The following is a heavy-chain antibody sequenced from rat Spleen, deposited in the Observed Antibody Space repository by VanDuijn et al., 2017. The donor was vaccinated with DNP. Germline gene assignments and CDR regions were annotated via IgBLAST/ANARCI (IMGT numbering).Heavy chain of an antibody. CDR1: GFTFSYYW. CDR3: ARHPYSGPYAMDA. J-gene: IGHJ4*01. Sequence: EVQLVESGGGLVEPGRSLKLSCVASGFTFSYYWMAWIRQVPGKGLEWVATISYDGSSTYYRDSVKGRFTISRDNAKSTLYLQMDSLRSEDTATYYCARHPYSGPYAMDAWGQGTSVTVSS. D-gene: IGHD1-1*01. V-gene: IGHV5-29*01. CDR2: ISYDGSST.